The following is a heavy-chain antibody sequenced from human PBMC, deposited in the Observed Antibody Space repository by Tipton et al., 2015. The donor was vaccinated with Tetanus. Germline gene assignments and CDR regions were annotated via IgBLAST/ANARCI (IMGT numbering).Heavy chain of an antibody. V-gene: IGHV3-33*01. CDR3: ARDIQAGYYFDTSGDSWPSYYFALDV. CDR1: GFMFNSYG. CDR2: IWYDGSNK. D-gene: IGHD3-22*01. Sequence: RSLRLSCAASGFMFNSYGMHWVRQAPGKRLEWVAVIWYDGSNKYYADSVMGRFTVSRDNSGNTLFLQMDSLRAEDTAVYYCARDIQAGYYFDTSGDSWPSYYFALDVWGQGTTVTVSS. J-gene: IGHJ6*02.